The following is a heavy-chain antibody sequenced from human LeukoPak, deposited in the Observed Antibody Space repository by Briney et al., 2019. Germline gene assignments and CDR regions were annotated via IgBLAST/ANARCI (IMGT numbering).Heavy chain of an antibody. J-gene: IGHJ5*02. Sequence: ASVKVSCKASRYTFTGYYMHWVRQAPGQGLEWMGWINPNSGGTNYAQKFQGWVTMTRDTSISTAYMELSRLRSDDTAVYYCARALGDCSGGSCYSGWFDPWGQGTLVTVSS. D-gene: IGHD2-15*01. CDR2: INPNSGGT. CDR1: RYTFTGYY. CDR3: ARALGDCSGGSCYSGWFDP. V-gene: IGHV1-2*04.